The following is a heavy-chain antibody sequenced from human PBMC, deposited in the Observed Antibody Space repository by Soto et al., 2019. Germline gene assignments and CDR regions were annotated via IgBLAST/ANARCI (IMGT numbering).Heavy chain of an antibody. CDR3: ARERGDYEFYYGMDV. J-gene: IGHJ6*02. D-gene: IGHD4-17*01. Sequence: GGSLRLSCAASGFTFSSYSMNWVRQAPGKGLEWVSSISSSSSYIYYADSVKGRFTISRDNAKNSLYLQMNSLRAEDTAVYYCARERGDYEFYYGMDVWGQGTTVTVSS. CDR2: ISSSSSYI. V-gene: IGHV3-21*01. CDR1: GFTFSSYS.